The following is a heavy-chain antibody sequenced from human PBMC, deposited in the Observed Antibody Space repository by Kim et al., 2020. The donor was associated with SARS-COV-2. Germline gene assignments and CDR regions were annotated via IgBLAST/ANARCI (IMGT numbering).Heavy chain of an antibody. D-gene: IGHD3-9*01. J-gene: IGHJ6*02. CDR1: GGSISSGGYY. CDR3: ARELRYLFYGMDV. V-gene: IGHV4-31*03. Sequence: SETLSLTCTVSGGSISSGGYYWSWIRQHPGKGLEWIGYIYYSGSTYYNPSLKSRVTISVDTSKNQFSLKLSSVTAADTAVYYCARELRYLFYGMDVWGQGTTVTVSS. CDR2: IYYSGST.